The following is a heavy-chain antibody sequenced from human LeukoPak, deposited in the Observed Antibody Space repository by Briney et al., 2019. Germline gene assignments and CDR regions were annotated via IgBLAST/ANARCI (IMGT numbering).Heavy chain of an antibody. CDR1: GFTFSSYS. CDR3: ARGTGDRVDY. J-gene: IGHJ4*02. D-gene: IGHD3-16*01. V-gene: IGHV3-21*01. Sequence: GGSLRLSCAAPGFTFSSYSMNWVRQAPGKGLEWVSSISSSSSYIYYADSVKGRITISRDNAKNSLYLQMNSLRAADTAVYYCARGTGDRVDYWGQGTLVTVSS. CDR2: ISSSSSYI.